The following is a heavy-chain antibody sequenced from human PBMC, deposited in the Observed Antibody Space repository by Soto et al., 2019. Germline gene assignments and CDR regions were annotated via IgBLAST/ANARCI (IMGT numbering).Heavy chain of an antibody. D-gene: IGHD4-17*01. J-gene: IGHJ1*01. V-gene: IGHV2-5*02. Sequence: QITLKESGPTLVKPTQTLTLTCTFSGFSLTTSGVSVAWIRQPPGKALEWLALIYWDDDKRYSPSLESRLTITKDTSKNRVVLTMTNMDPVDTATYYCAYSRLPSTVTTSAEYFQHWGHGTLVTVSS. CDR3: AYSRLPSTVTTSAEYFQH. CDR1: GFSLTTSGVS. CDR2: IYWDDDK.